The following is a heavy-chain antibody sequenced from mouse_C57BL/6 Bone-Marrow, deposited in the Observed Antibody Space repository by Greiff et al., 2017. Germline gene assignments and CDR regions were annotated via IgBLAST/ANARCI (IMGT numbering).Heavy chain of an antibody. D-gene: IGHD2-4*01. CDR1: GYTFTDYY. CDR3: ARSEDYDPFYYYAMDY. Sequence: EVQLQQSGPELVKPGASVKISCKASGYTFTDYYMNWVKQSHGKSLEWIGDINPNNGGTSYNQKFKGKATLTVDKSSSTAYMELRSLTSEDSAVYYCARSEDYDPFYYYAMDYWGQGTSVTVSS. J-gene: IGHJ4*01. V-gene: IGHV1-26*01. CDR2: INPNNGGT.